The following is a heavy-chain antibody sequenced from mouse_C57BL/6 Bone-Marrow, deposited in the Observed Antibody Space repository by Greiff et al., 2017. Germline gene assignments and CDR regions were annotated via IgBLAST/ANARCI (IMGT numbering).Heavy chain of an antibody. V-gene: IGHV1-15*01. J-gene: IGHJ4*01. CDR3: FYDYDAMDY. CDR2: IDPETGGT. CDR1: GYTFTDYE. Sequence: VQLQQSGAELVRPGASVTLSCKASGYTFTDYEMHWVKQTPVHGLEWIGAIDPETGGTAYNQKFKGKAILTADKSSSTAYMELCSLTSEDSAVYYFFYDYDAMDYWGQGTSVTVSS. D-gene: IGHD1-1*01.